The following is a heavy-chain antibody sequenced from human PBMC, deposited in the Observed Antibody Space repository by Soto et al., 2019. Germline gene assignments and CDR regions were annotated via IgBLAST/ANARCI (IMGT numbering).Heavy chain of an antibody. Sequence: QVQLVQSGAEVKKPGSSVKVSCKASGGTFSTYTITWVRQAPGQGLEWMGRIIPISGIINYAQKFQGRVTISADNVTGTAYMELTGLRSDDTAVYYCAGDPDSHYNDSHAASYPWGQGTLVTVSS. CDR3: AGDPDSHYNDSHAASYP. D-gene: IGHD4-4*01. CDR1: GGTFSTYT. CDR2: IIPISGII. V-gene: IGHV1-69*08. J-gene: IGHJ5*02.